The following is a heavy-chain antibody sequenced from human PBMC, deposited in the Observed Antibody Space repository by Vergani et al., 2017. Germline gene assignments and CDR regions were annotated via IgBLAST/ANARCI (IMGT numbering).Heavy chain of an antibody. CDR3: ARDRCSSTSCPFDY. Sequence: QVHLVESGGGVVQPGRSLRLSCVVSGFTSSYYGMHWVRQAPGKGLEWVAVIWYDGSNKYYADSVKGRFTISRDNSKNTLYLQMNSLRAEDTAVYYCARDRCSSTSCPFDYWGQGTLVTVSS. D-gene: IGHD2-2*01. V-gene: IGHV3-33*08. J-gene: IGHJ4*02. CDR1: GFTSSYYG. CDR2: IWYDGSNK.